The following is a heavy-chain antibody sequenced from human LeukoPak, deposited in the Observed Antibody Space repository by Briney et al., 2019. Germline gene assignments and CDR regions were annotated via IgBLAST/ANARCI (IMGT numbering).Heavy chain of an antibody. Sequence: GGSLRLSCAVSGFTFSTYTMNWVRQAPGKGLEWVSSIGKNSDIYYADSVKGRFTISRDNAKNSLHLEMSSLRAEDTAMYYCARDLGVRLGELSSWGYWGQGTLVTVSS. V-gene: IGHV3-69-1*01. CDR3: ARDLGVRLGELSSWGY. D-gene: IGHD3-16*02. J-gene: IGHJ4*02. CDR2: IGKNSDI. CDR1: GFTFSTYT.